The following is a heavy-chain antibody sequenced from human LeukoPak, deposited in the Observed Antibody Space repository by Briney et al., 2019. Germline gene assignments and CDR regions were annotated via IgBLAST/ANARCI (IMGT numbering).Heavy chain of an antibody. D-gene: IGHD2-8*01. J-gene: IGHJ4*02. CDR1: GFTFSSYA. CDR3: AKVGVPFDS. V-gene: IGHV3-23*01. CDR2: ISASGGST. Sequence: QPGGSLRHSCAASGFTFSSYAMSWVRQAPGKGLEWVSAISASGGSTYYADSVKGRFTISRDNPKNTLYLQMNSLRAEDTAVYYCAKVGVPFDSWGQGTLVTVSS.